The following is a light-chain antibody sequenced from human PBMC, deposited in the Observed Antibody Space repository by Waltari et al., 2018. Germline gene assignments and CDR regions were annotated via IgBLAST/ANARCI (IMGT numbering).Light chain of an antibody. J-gene: IGLJ3*02. Sequence: QSMLTQPPSVSGAPGQRVTISCTGSSSNIGADYDVHWYQQLPGTAPKLLIYVDGTRPSGVPDRFSGSKSGTSASLAITGLQAEDEADYYCQTYDISLRGWVFGGGTELTVL. CDR1: SSNIGADYD. CDR2: VDG. CDR3: QTYDISLRGWV. V-gene: IGLV1-40*01.